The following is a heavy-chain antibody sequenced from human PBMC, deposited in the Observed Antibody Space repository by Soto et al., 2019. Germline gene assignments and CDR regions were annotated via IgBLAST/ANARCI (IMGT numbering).Heavy chain of an antibody. CDR2: IYYSGST. V-gene: IGHV4-39*01. Sequence: QLQLQESGPGLVKPSETLSLTCTVSGGSISSSSYYWGWIPQPPGKGLEWIGSIYYSGSTYYNPSLKSRVSISVDTSKNQFSLKLSSVTAADTAVYYCARRRSSPAADYWGQGTLVTVSS. J-gene: IGHJ4*02. D-gene: IGHD6-6*01. CDR1: GGSISSSSYY. CDR3: ARRRSSPAADY.